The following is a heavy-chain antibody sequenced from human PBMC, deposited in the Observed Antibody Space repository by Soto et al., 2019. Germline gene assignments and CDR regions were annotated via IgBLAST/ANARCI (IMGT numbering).Heavy chain of an antibody. D-gene: IGHD3-10*01. CDR2: IYSGGNT. Sequence: EVQLVESGGALVQPGGALRLSCAVSGFTVNNNYMSWVRQAPGKGLEWVSVIYSGGNTDYAESVRGRFTVSRDTSKNTLYLQMNSLRAEDTAIYYCTRDSSYYGAGRGVLDYWGQGTPVTVSS. V-gene: IGHV3-66*01. J-gene: IGHJ4*02. CDR3: TRDSSYYGAGRGVLDY. CDR1: GFTVNNNY.